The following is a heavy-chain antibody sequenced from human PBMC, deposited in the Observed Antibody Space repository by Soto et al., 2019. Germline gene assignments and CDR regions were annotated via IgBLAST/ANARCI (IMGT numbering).Heavy chain of an antibody. Sequence: SDTLSLTFAVYGGSFSGYYWSWIRQPPGKGLEWILEINHSGSTNYNPSLKSRVTISVDTSKNQFSLKLSSVTAADTAVYYCARTVVLMVYDTGYFDXWGQGTLVTVSX. CDR1: GGSFSGYY. J-gene: IGHJ4*02. CDR2: INHSGST. D-gene: IGHD2-8*01. V-gene: IGHV4-34*01. CDR3: ARTVVLMVYDTGYFDX.